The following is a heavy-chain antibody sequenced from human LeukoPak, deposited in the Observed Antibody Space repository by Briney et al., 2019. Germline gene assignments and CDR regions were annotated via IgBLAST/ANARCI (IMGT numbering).Heavy chain of an antibody. CDR3: ARDMSGSVDAFDI. D-gene: IGHD1-26*01. J-gene: IGHJ3*02. CDR2: IWYDGSNK. V-gene: IGHV3-33*01. Sequence: GGSLRLSCAASGFTVSSYGMHWVRQAPGKELEGVAVIWYDGSNKYYADAVKGRFTISRDNSKNTLYLQMNSLRAEDTAVYYCARDMSGSVDAFDIWGQGTMVTVSS. CDR1: GFTVSSYG.